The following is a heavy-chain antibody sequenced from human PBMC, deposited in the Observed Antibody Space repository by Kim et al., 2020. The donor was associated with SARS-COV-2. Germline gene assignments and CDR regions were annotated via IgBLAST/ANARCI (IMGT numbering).Heavy chain of an antibody. V-gene: IGHV4-59*08. J-gene: IGHJ5*02. CDR3: ARHGTNNWFDP. CDR2: IYYSGST. CDR1: GGSINRYS. Sequence: SETLSPTCTVSGGSINRYSWTWIRQPPGKGLEWIGCIYYSGSTNYNPSLKSRVTISVDTSKNQFSLRLSSVTAADTAVYYCARHGTNNWFDPWGQGTLVTVSS.